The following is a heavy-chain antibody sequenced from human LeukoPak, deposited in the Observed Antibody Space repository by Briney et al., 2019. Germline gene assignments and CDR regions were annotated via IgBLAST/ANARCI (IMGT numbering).Heavy chain of an antibody. V-gene: IGHV4-59*01. CDR1: VGPHNSYY. D-gene: IGHD3-22*01. CDR2: FYYSGST. CDR3: ARLGGYYFDY. J-gene: IGHJ4*02. Sequence: SETLSLTCTVSVGPHNSYYWSWIRQPPGKGLEWIGYFYYSGSTNYNPSLKSRVTISVGTSKNQFSLKLTSVTAADTAVYYCARLGGYYFDYWGQGALVAVSS.